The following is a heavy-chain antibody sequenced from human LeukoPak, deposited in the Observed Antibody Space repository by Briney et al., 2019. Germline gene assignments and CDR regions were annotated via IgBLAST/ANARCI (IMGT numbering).Heavy chain of an antibody. Sequence: GGSLRLSCAASGFTFSSYAMSWVRQAPGKGLEWVSSISSSSSYIYYADSVKGRFTISRDNAKNSLYLQMNSLRAEDTAVYYCARSGVYGSGSNWGQGTLVTVSS. V-gene: IGHV3-21*01. CDR2: ISSSSSYI. CDR1: GFTFSSYA. CDR3: ARSGVYGSGSN. J-gene: IGHJ4*02. D-gene: IGHD3-10*01.